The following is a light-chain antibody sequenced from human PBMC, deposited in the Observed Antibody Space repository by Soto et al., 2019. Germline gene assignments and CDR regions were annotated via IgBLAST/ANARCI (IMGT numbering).Light chain of an antibody. V-gene: IGKV3-20*01. CDR2: GTA. CDR1: QSVSSRY. Sequence: EMVLTQSTGTLSLSPGERATLSCRASQSVSSRYLAWYQQKPGQAPRLLIYGTASRATSIPDRFSGSGSGTDFTLPISSLAPEDLAVYYCQHYGTSPPCTLGQGTKLDIK. J-gene: IGKJ2*02. CDR3: QHYGTSPPCT.